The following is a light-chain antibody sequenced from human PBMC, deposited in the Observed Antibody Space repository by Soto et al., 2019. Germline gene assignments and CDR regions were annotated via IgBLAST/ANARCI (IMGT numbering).Light chain of an antibody. CDR1: QSIKNY. Sequence: DIQMTQSPSSLSAAIGDRVTITCRASQSIKNYLNWYQHKPGAAPKLLIFGASNLESGVPSRFSGSGSGTEFTLSISSLQPEDFATYYCQQVKTYPRTFGGGTKVDIK. J-gene: IGKJ4*01. CDR3: QQVKTYPRT. V-gene: IGKV1-39*01. CDR2: GAS.